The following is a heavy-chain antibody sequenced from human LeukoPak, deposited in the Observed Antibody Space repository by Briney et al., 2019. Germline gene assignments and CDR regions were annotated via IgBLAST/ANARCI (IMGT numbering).Heavy chain of an antibody. CDR3: AKDPYPKYFGSETYSDY. Sequence: PGGSLRLSCAASGFTFSTNGMHWVRQAPGKGLEWVAFIRYDGSNKYYADSVKGRFTISRDNSKNTLYLQMNSLRAEDTAVYYCAKDPYPKYFGSETYSDYWGQGALVTVSS. CDR1: GFTFSTNG. D-gene: IGHD3-10*01. J-gene: IGHJ4*02. CDR2: IRYDGSNK. V-gene: IGHV3-30*02.